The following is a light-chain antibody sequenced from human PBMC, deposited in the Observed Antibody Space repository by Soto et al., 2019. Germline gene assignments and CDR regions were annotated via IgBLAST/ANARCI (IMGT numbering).Light chain of an antibody. J-gene: IGKJ1*01. V-gene: IGKV3-15*01. CDR3: QQYNNCPPWT. CDR2: GAS. Sequence: TPMTLSPAILSAFPCERSTISCRFSQSVSILLAWYQQKPGQAPRLLIYGASTRATGIPARFSGSGSGTEFTLTISSLQSEDFAVYYCQQYNNCPPWTFGQGTKVDIK. CDR1: QSVSIL.